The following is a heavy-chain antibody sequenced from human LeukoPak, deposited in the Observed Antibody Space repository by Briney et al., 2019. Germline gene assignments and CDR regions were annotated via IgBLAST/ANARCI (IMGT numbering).Heavy chain of an antibody. V-gene: IGHV4-34*01. CDR3: ARVGVVVAATYNWFDP. CDR2: INHSGST. CDR1: GGSFSGYY. Sequence: SETLSLTCAVHGGSFSGYYWSWIRQPPGKGLEWIGEINHSGSTNYNPSLKSRVTISVDTSKNQFSLKLSSVTAADTAVYYCARVGVVVAATYNWFDPWGQGTLVTVSS. J-gene: IGHJ5*02. D-gene: IGHD2-15*01.